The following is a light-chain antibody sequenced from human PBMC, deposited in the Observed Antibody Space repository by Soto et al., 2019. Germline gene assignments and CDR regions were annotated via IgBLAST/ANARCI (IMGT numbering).Light chain of an antibody. J-gene: IGKJ1*01. Sequence: QWAQSGCSLSASVGDRVTITCRASQGISSYLAWYQQKPGKAPKVLIYAASTLQSGVPSRFSGSGSGTDFTLTISSLQPEDFATYYCQQYNNYETFGQGTKVDIK. CDR1: QGISSY. V-gene: IGKV1-9*01. CDR2: AAS. CDR3: QQYNNYET.